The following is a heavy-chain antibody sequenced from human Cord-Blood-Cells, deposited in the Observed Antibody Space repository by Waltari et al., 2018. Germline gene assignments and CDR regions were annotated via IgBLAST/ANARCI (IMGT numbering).Heavy chain of an antibody. CDR1: GFTFSSSG. CDR2: ILYDGSNK. V-gene: IGHV3-33*01. CDR3: ARLRTDYYGMDV. J-gene: IGHJ6*02. D-gene: IGHD2-8*02. Sequence: QVQLVESGGGVVQPGRSLRLSCAASGFTFSSSGMHLVRQAPGKGLEWVAVILYDGSNKYYADSVKGRFTISRDNSKNTLYLQMNSLRAEDTAVYYCARLRTDYYGMDVWGQGTTVTVSS.